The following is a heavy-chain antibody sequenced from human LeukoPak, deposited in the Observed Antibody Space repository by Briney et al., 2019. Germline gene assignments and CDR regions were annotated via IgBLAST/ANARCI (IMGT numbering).Heavy chain of an antibody. V-gene: IGHV3-74*01. D-gene: IGHD3-16*01. Sequence: GRSLRLSCAASGFTLSSYWMHWVRQAPGKGPVWVSRINSDGSRTYYADSVKGRFTISRDNAKNTLYLQMNSLRAEDTAVYYCARDFGPYGMDVWGQGTTVTVSS. CDR3: ARDFGPYGMDV. J-gene: IGHJ6*02. CDR1: GFTLSSYW. CDR2: INSDGSRT.